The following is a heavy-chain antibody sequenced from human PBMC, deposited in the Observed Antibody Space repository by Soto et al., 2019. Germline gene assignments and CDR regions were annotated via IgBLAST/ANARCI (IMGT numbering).Heavy chain of an antibody. V-gene: IGHV3-74*01. CDR3: ARDNNWSYDY. J-gene: IGHJ4*02. CDR1: GFTFSSHW. CDR2: IGPDGSST. Sequence: EVQLVESGGGLVQPGGSLRLSCAASGFTFSSHWMHWVRQAPGKGLVWVSHIGPDGSSTRDADSVQGPFTISRDNARNTLYLQMNSLRDEDTAVYYCARDNNWSYDYWGQGIQVTVSS. D-gene: IGHD1-1*01.